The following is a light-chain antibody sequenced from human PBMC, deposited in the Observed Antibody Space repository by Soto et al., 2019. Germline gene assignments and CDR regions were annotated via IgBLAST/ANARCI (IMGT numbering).Light chain of an antibody. CDR1: QSVSSSY. CDR2: GAS. Sequence: EIVLTQSPGTLSLSPGERATLSCRASQSVSSSYLAWDQQKPGQAPRLLIYGASGRATGIPDRFSGSGSGTDFTLTISRLEPEDFAVYYCQQYGSSIFTFGPRTKVDIK. CDR3: QQYGSSIFT. J-gene: IGKJ3*01. V-gene: IGKV3-20*01.